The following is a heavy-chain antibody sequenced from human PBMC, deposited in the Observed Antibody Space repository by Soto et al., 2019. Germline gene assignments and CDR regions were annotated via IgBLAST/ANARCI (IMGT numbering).Heavy chain of an antibody. Sequence: GASVKVSCKASGYTFTSYDINWVRQATGQGLEYLGWMNPNSGNTGYVQKFQGRVTLTRNTSISTAYMELSSLRSEDTAVYYCARERSGYFDYWGQGTLVTVSS. CDR2: MNPNSGNT. CDR1: GYTFTSYD. D-gene: IGHD2-15*01. CDR3: ARERSGYFDY. V-gene: IGHV1-8*02. J-gene: IGHJ4*02.